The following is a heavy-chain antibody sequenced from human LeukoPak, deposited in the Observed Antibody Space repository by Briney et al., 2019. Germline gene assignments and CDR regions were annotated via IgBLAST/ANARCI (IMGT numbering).Heavy chain of an antibody. D-gene: IGHD5-24*01. V-gene: IGHV4-30-4*01. Sequence: PSQTLSLTCTVSGGSISSGDYYWSWIRQPPGKGLEWIGYIYYSGSTYYNPSLESRVTISVDTSKNQFSLKLSSVTAADTAVYYCARDAMDYGMDVWGQGTTVTVSS. J-gene: IGHJ6*02. CDR3: ARDAMDYGMDV. CDR2: IYYSGST. CDR1: GGSISSGDYY.